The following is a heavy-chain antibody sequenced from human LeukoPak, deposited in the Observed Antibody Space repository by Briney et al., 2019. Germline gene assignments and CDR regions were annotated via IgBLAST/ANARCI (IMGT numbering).Heavy chain of an antibody. CDR1: GFTFRSYG. CDR2: VRFDGSNI. Sequence: GGSLRLSWAASGFTFRSYGIHWVRQAPGKGLEWVAFVRFDGSNIHYADSVKGRFTVSRDSSENTLYLQMNSLRAEDTAVYYCAKENYDILTRLGNWFDPWGQGTVVTVSS. J-gene: IGHJ5*02. V-gene: IGHV3-30*02. D-gene: IGHD3-9*01. CDR3: AKENYDILTRLGNWFDP.